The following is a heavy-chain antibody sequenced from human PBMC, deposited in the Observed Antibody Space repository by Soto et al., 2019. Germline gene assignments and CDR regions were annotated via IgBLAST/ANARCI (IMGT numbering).Heavy chain of an antibody. CDR1: GFTFSIYD. CDR2: ISYDGNNK. Sequence: QVHLVESGGGVVQPGRSLRLSCAASGFTFSIYDMHWVRQAPGEGLAWMAVISYDGNNKYYAGSVKGRFTISRDNSKNTLYLQMNSLRAEDTARYYCVKAGRKVWVMTGTLKNDAFDICGQGTMVAVSS. CDR3: VKAGRKVWVMTGTLKNDAFDI. J-gene: IGHJ3*02. D-gene: IGHD2-21*02. V-gene: IGHV3-30*18.